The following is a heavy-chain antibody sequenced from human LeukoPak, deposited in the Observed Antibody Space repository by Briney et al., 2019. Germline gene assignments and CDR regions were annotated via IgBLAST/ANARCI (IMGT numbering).Heavy chain of an antibody. V-gene: IGHV3-7*01. Sequence: GGSLRLSCVASGFTSSAFWMSWVRRPPGKGLEWVANIKQDGSEENFVDSVKGRFTISRDNAKKSLYLQMNSLRAEDTAVYYCARGSSAGASLRHDYWGQGTLVTVSS. CDR1: GFTSSAFW. J-gene: IGHJ4*02. D-gene: IGHD1-26*01. CDR2: IKQDGSEE. CDR3: ARGSSAGASLRHDY.